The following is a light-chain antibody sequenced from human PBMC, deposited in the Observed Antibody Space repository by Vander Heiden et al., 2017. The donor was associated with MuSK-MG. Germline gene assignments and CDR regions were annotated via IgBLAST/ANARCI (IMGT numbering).Light chain of an antibody. CDR1: QSISSY. Sequence: DIQMTQSPSSLSASVGDRVTITCRASQSISSYLNWYQQKPGKAPELLIYAASSVHSGVPSRLSGSGSGTDFTLTISSLQPEDFATYYCQQSYRTPRTFGHGTKVDIK. V-gene: IGKV1-39*01. CDR2: AAS. CDR3: QQSYRTPRT. J-gene: IGKJ3*01.